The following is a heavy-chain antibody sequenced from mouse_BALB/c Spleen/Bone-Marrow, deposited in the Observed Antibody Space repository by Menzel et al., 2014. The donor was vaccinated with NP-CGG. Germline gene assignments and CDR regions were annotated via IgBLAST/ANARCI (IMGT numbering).Heavy chain of an antibody. Sequence: VKLMESGPSLVQPSQSLSITCTVSGFSLTSYGVHWVRQSPGKGLEWLGVIWSGGSTDYNAAFMSRLSITKDNSKSQVYFKMNSLQADDTAIYYCAKRGNYGYFDYWGQGTTLTVSS. V-gene: IGHV2-5-1*01. CDR1: GFSLTSYG. J-gene: IGHJ2*01. CDR3: AKRGNYGYFDY. D-gene: IGHD2-1*01. CDR2: IWSGGST.